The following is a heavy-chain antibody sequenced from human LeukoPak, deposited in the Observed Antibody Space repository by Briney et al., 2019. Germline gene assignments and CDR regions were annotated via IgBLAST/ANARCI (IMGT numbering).Heavy chain of an antibody. CDR2: IYYSGST. CDR3: ARATYYYGSGSYYNPFDY. D-gene: IGHD3-10*01. CDR1: GGSISSYY. Sequence: PSETLSLTCTVSGGSISSYYWSWIRQPPGKGLEWIGYIYYSGSTNYNPSLKSRVTISVDTSKNQFSLKLSSVTAADTAVYYCARATYYYGSGSYYNPFDYWGQGTLVTVSS. J-gene: IGHJ4*02. V-gene: IGHV4-59*08.